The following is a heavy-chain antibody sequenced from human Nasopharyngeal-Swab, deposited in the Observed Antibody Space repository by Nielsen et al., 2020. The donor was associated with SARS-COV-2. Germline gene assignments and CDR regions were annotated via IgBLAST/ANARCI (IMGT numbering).Heavy chain of an antibody. CDR1: GGSISSYY. CDR2: IYTSGNT. D-gene: IGHD3-10*01. Sequence: SETLSLTCTVSGGSISSYYWSWIRQPAGKGLEWIGRIYTSGNTNYNPSLKSRVTMSVDTSKNQFSLKLSSVTAADTAVYYCARVEGSPYGSGSYSIDYWGQGTLVTVSS. CDR3: ARVEGSPYGSGSYSIDY. J-gene: IGHJ4*02. V-gene: IGHV4-4*07.